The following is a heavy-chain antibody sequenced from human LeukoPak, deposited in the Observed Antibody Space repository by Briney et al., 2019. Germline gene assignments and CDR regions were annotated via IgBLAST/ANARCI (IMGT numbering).Heavy chain of an antibody. J-gene: IGHJ4*02. CDR2: IFTTGSST. V-gene: IGHV3-48*02. CDR1: GFTFSDYS. Sequence: GGSLRLSCAASGFTFSDYSMNWVRQAPGKGLEWVSYIFTTGSSTLYADSVRGRFAISGDNAKNFLYLQMNSLRDEDTAIYYCARIRGYTQDFWGQGTLVTVSS. D-gene: IGHD5-18*01. CDR3: ARIRGYTQDF.